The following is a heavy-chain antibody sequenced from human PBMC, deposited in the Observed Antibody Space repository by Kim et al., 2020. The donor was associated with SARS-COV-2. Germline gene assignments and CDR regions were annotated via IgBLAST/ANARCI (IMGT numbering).Heavy chain of an antibody. CDR3: AIETFYYDTSCHGPWYFYL. D-gene: IGHD3-22*01. V-gene: IGHV3-66*01. CDR1: GFTVSEHY. Sequence: GGSLRLSCAASGFTVSEHYMNWVRQAPGKGLEWVSVIYSGGQTYYSDSVKARFNISRDNSKNTLYLQFTSLRAEDTAVYYCAIETFYYDTSCHGPWYFYL. J-gene: IGHJ2*01. CDR2: IYSGGQT.